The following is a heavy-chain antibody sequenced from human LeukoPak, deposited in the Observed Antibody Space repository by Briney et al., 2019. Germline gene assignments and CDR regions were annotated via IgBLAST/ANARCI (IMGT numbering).Heavy chain of an antibody. J-gene: IGHJ4*02. CDR2: INPNSGST. CDR1: GYTFTGYY. V-gene: IGHV1-2*02. Sequence: ASVKVSCKASGYTFTGYYMNWVRQAPGQGLEWMGWINPNSGSTNYAQRFQGRVTMTRDTSISTAYMELSRLRSDDTAVYYCARDRVLRYFDWTQIDYWGQGTLVTVSS. CDR3: ARDRVLRYFDWTQIDY. D-gene: IGHD3-9*01.